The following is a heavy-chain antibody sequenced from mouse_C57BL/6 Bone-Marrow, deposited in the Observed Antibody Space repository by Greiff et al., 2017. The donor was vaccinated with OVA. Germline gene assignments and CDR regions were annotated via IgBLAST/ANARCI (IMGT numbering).Heavy chain of an antibody. CDR1: GFNIKDDY. Sequence: VQLQQSGAELVRPGASVKLSCTASGFNIKDDYMHWVKQRPEQGLEWIGWIDPENGDTEYASKFQGKATITADTSSNTAYLQLSSLTSEDTAVYYCTTSYGSSYRYFDVWGTGTTVTVSS. V-gene: IGHV14-4*01. CDR3: TTSYGSSYRYFDV. D-gene: IGHD1-1*01. J-gene: IGHJ1*03. CDR2: IDPENGDT.